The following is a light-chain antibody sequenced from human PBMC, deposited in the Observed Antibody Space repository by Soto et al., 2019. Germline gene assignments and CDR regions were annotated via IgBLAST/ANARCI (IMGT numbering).Light chain of an antibody. CDR3: RHYTNLLGT. J-gene: IGKJ1*01. CDR1: QTVSSY. V-gene: IGKV3-15*01. CDR2: GAS. Sequence: ASQTVSSYLAWYQQKPGQAPRLLIYGASTRATGIPARFSGSGSGTDFTLASSSLQPEDSPFYSCRHYTNLLGTFGQGTKVDIK.